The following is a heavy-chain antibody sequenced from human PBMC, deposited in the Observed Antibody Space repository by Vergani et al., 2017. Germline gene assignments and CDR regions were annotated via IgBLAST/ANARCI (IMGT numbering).Heavy chain of an antibody. D-gene: IGHD5-12*01. J-gene: IGHJ4*02. CDR2: IFSNDEK. Sequence: QITLKESGPTLVKPTQTLTLTCTVSGFSLSNARMGVSWIRQPPGKALEWLAHIFSNDEKSYSTSLKSRLTSSKDTSKSQVVLTMTNMDPVDTATYYCARGGGYSGYDSAYFDYWGQGTLVTVSS. CDR3: ARGGGYSGYDSAYFDY. V-gene: IGHV2-26*01. CDR1: GFSLSNARMG.